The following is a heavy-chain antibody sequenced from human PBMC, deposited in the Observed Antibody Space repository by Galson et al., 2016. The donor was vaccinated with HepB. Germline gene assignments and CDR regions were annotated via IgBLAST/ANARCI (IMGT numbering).Heavy chain of an antibody. CDR3: AREPTWHNWFDP. CDR2: MYYSGST. CDR1: GGAINSSPYF. J-gene: IGHJ5*02. D-gene: IGHD2/OR15-2a*01. Sequence: SETLSLTCTVSGGAINSSPYFWGWIRQPPGKGLEWIGTMYYSGSTYYNPSLKSRVTIPVATSKNQFSLRLYSVTAADTAVYYCAREPTWHNWFDPWGQGALVTVSS. V-gene: IGHV4-39*07.